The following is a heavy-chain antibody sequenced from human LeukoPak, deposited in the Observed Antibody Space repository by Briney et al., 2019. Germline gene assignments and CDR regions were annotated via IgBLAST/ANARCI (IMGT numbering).Heavy chain of an antibody. J-gene: IGHJ4*02. V-gene: IGHV1-69*04. CDR2: IIPILGIA. CDR3: ARVEDGYSDY. D-gene: IGHD2-15*01. Sequence: GASVKVSCKASGGTFSSYAISWVRQAPGQGLEWMGRIIPILGIANYAQKFQGRVTITADKSASTAYMELSSLRPEDTAVYYCARVEDGYSDYWGQGTLVTVSS. CDR1: GGTFSSYA.